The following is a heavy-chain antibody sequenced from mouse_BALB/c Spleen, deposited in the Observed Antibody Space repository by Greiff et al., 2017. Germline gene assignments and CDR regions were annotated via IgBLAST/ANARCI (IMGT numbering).Heavy chain of an antibody. D-gene: IGHD2-4*01. CDR2: IDPSDSET. V-gene: IGHV1-69*02. CDR1: GYTFTSYW. CDR3: ARGGDYDDLWYFDV. Sequence: VQLQQSGAELVKPGAPVKLSCKASGYTFTSYWMNWVKQRPGRGLEWIGRIDPSDSETHYNQKFKDKATLTVDKSSSTAYIQLSSLTSEDSAVYYCARGGDYDDLWYFDVWGAGTTVTVSS. J-gene: IGHJ1*01.